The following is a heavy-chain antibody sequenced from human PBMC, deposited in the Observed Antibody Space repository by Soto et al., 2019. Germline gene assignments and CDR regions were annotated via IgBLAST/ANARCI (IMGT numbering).Heavy chain of an antibody. CDR1: GGSMSKFY. Sequence: SETLSLTCNVSGGSMSKFYWAWIRKTAGNGLEWMGRVYATGTTDYNPSLRSRVAMSVDISKKTFSLRLRSVTGADSGVYYCVREGSKSPREWFDPWGQGILVTVSS. V-gene: IGHV4-4*07. CDR3: VREGSKSPREWFDP. CDR2: VYATGTT. J-gene: IGHJ5*02. D-gene: IGHD2-15*01.